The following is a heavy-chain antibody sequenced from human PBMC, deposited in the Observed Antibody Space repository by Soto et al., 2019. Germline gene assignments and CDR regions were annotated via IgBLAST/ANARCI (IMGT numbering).Heavy chain of an antibody. J-gene: IGHJ6*02. CDR1: GFTFSSYS. CDR2: ISSSSSYI. D-gene: IGHD6-6*01. Sequence: GGSLRLSCAASGFTFSSYSMNWVRQAPGKGLEWVSSISSSSSYIYYADSVKGRFTISRDNAKNSLYLQMNSLRAEDSDVYYCARTEQLSGMDVWGQGTTVTVSS. V-gene: IGHV3-21*01. CDR3: ARTEQLSGMDV.